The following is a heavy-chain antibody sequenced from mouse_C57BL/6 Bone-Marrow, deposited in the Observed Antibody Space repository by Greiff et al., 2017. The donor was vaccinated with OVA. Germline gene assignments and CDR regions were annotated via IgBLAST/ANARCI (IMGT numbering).Heavy chain of an antibody. CDR3: TLITTVVAGDAMDY. Sequence: EVQLQQSGTVLARPGASVKMSCKTSGYTFTSYWMHWVKQRPGQGLEWIGAIYPGNSDTSYNQKFKGKAKLTAVTSASTAYMELSSLTNEDSAVYYCTLITTVVAGDAMDYWGQGTSVTVSS. CDR1: GYTFTSYW. V-gene: IGHV1-5*01. D-gene: IGHD1-1*01. CDR2: IYPGNSDT. J-gene: IGHJ4*01.